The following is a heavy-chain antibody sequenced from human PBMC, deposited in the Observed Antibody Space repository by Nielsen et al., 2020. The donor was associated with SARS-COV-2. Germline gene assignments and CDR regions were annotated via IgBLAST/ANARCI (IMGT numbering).Heavy chain of an antibody. D-gene: IGHD5-24*01. CDR3: VRIDMTTISVDY. Sequence: SETLSLTCIVSGGSISSGSHYWSWIRQPPGKGLEWIGYNFYRGNTNYNPSLKSRVTISVDTSKNQFSLKVNSVTAADPAVYYCVRIDMTTISVDYWGRGTLVTVSS. V-gene: IGHV4-61*01. J-gene: IGHJ4*02. CDR2: NFYRGNT. CDR1: GGSISSGSHY.